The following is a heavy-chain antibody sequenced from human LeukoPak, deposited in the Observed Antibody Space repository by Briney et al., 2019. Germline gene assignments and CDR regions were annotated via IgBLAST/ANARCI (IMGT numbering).Heavy chain of an antibody. CDR1: GGSFSGYY. Sequence: SETLSLTCAVYGGSFSGYYWSWIRQPPGKGLEWIGYIYYSGSTNYNPSLKSRVTISVDTSKNQLSLKLSSVTAADTAVYYCARDLGSYYYYYMDVWGKGTTVTVSS. D-gene: IGHD2-2*03. J-gene: IGHJ6*03. V-gene: IGHV4-59*01. CDR3: ARDLGSYYYYYMDV. CDR2: IYYSGST.